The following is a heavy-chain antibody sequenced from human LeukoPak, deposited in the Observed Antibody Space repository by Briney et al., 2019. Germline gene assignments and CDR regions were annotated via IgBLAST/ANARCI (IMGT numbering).Heavy chain of an antibody. V-gene: IGHV3-23*01. Sequence: GGSLRLSCAASGFTFSSYAMNWVRQAPGKGLEWVSAISGSGGSTYYADSVKGRFTISRDNSKNTLYLQMNSLRAEDTAVYYCAKATRRLLIGSRGVYYFDYWGQGTLVTVSS. D-gene: IGHD3-10*02. CDR2: ISGSGGST. CDR3: AKATRRLLIGSRGVYYFDY. CDR1: GFTFSSYA. J-gene: IGHJ4*02.